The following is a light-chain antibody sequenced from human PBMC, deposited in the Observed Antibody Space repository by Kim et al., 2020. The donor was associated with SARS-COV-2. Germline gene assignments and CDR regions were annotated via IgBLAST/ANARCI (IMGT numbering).Light chain of an antibody. CDR1: KLGDKY. V-gene: IGLV3-1*01. J-gene: IGLJ1*01. Sequence: VSPGQTACITCSGDKLGDKYACWYQQKPGQSPVLVIYQDSKRPSGIPERFSGSNSGNTATLTISGTQAMDEADYYCQAWDSSTGGVFGTGTKVTVL. CDR3: QAWDSSTGGV. CDR2: QDS.